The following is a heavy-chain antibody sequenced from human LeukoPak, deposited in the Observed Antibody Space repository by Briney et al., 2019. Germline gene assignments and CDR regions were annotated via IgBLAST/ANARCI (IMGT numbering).Heavy chain of an antibody. V-gene: IGHV3-23*01. D-gene: IGHD1-26*01. CDR2: ISGSGIST. J-gene: IGHJ3*02. CDR3: AKDRGFSGSYYEDAFDI. Sequence: SGGSLRLSCAAAGFTFSDYGMNWVRQAPGKGLEWVSGISGSGISTYYADSVKGRFTISRDNSKNTLYLQMNSLRAEDTAVYYCAKDRGFSGSYYEDAFDIWGQGTMVTVSS. CDR1: GFTFSDYG.